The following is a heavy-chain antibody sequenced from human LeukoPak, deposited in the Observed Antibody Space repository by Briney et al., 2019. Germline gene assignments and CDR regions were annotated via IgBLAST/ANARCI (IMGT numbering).Heavy chain of an antibody. J-gene: IGHJ5*02. V-gene: IGHV1-46*01. CDR3: AKETPNTGWFDP. CDR2: INPSGDGT. Sequence: GASVKVSCKASGGTFSSYAISWVRQAPGQGLGWMGVINPSGDGTNYPQRFQGRITLTRDTSTSTVYMELSSLRSEDTAIYYCAKETPNTGWFDPWGQGTLVTVSS. CDR1: GGTFSSYA. D-gene: IGHD1-14*01.